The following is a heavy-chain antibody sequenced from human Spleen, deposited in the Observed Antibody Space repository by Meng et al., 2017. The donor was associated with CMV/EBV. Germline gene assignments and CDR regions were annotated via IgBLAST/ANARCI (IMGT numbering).Heavy chain of an antibody. J-gene: IGHJ4*02. D-gene: IGHD3-22*01. CDR2: INAGNGNT. Sequence: KTCRYNCTSYAMPWVHQAPGQRLEWMGWINAGNGNTKYSQKFQVRVTITRVTSASTAYMELNSLRSEDTAVYYCAKSITMIVVAMGYWGQGTLVTVSS. V-gene: IGHV1-3*01. CDR1: RYNCTSYA. CDR3: AKSITMIVVAMGY.